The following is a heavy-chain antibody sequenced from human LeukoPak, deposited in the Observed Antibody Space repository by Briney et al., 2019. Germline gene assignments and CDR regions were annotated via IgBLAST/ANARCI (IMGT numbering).Heavy chain of an antibody. Sequence: GGSLRLSCAASGFTFSSYSMNWVRQAPGKGLEWVSSISSSSSYIYYADSVKGRFTISRDNAKNSLYLQMNSLRAEDTAVYYCASKDGGSHSTDYWGQGTLVTVSS. V-gene: IGHV3-21*01. J-gene: IGHJ4*02. CDR1: GFTFSSYS. CDR2: ISSSSSYI. CDR3: ASKDGGSHSTDY. D-gene: IGHD1-26*01.